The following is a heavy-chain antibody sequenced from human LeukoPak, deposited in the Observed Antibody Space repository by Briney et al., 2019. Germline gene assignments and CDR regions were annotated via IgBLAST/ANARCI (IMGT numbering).Heavy chain of an antibody. D-gene: IGHD5-24*01. Sequence: GGSLRLSCAASGFTFSNYAMTWVRQAPGKGLGWVSAISISGGRTYYADSVKGRFIISRDNSKNTLYLQMNSLRAEDTAVYYCAKGRRDGYNQYFDCWGQGTLVTVSS. V-gene: IGHV3-23*01. CDR3: AKGRRDGYNQYFDC. CDR1: GFTFSNYA. J-gene: IGHJ4*02. CDR2: ISISGGRT.